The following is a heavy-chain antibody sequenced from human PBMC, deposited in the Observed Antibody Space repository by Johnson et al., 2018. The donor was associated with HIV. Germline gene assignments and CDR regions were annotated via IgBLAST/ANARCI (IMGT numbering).Heavy chain of an antibody. CDR3: TRSWSMPEASDI. D-gene: IGHD2/OR15-2a*01. V-gene: IGHV3-30*04. CDR2: ISYDGSNK. J-gene: IGHJ3*02. CDR1: GFTFSSYA. Sequence: QVQLVESGGGLVQPGGSPRLSCAASGFTFSSYAMHWVRQAPGKGLEWVAVISYDGSNKYYADSVKGRFTISRDNSKNTLYLQMNSLKTEDTAVYYCTRSWSMPEASDIWGQGTMVTVSS.